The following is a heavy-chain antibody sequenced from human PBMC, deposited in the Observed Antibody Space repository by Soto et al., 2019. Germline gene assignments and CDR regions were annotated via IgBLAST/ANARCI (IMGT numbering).Heavy chain of an antibody. CDR3: ARLDIVVVVAATPDYYYYMDV. CDR2: INHSGST. D-gene: IGHD2-15*01. V-gene: IGHV4-34*01. CDR1: GGSFSGYY. Sequence: ETLSLTCAVYGGSFSGYYWSWIRQPPGKGLEWIGEINHSGSTNYNPSLKSRVTISVDTSKNQFSLKLSSVTAADTAVYYCARLDIVVVVAATPDYYYYMDVWGKGTTVTVSS. J-gene: IGHJ6*03.